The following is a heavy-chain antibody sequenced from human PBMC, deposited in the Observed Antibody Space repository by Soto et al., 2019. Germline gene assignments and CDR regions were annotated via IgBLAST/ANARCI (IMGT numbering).Heavy chain of an antibody. J-gene: IGHJ6*02. CDR3: AKVGFSGSSTYYYYYGMDV. V-gene: IGHV3-30*18. D-gene: IGHD1-26*01. Sequence: GGSLRLSCAASGFTFSNYGMHWVRQAPGKGLEWVAVISYDGSNKYHADYVKGRFTISRDNSKNTLYLQMNSLRAEDTAVYYCAKVGFSGSSTYYYYYGMDVWGQGTTVTVS. CDR1: GFTFSNYG. CDR2: ISYDGSNK.